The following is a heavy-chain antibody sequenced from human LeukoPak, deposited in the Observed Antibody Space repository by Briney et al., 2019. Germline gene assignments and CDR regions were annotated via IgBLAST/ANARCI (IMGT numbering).Heavy chain of an antibody. Sequence: PGGSLRLSCAASGCTVSSYAMSWGRQAPGKGLEWVSSIRSSSVSTYYADSVKGRFNISRDNSKNTLYLQVNSLRPEDTAVYYCAKVYYHGSGTRYFDYWGQGTLVTVSS. CDR1: GCTVSSYA. J-gene: IGHJ4*02. V-gene: IGHV3-23*01. D-gene: IGHD3-10*01. CDR3: AKVYYHGSGTRYFDY. CDR2: IRSSSVST.